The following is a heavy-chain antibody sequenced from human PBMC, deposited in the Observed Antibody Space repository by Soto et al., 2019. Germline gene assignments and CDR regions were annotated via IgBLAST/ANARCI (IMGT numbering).Heavy chain of an antibody. J-gene: IGHJ3*02. CDR3: ARTGNYAFDI. Sequence: TGGSQRVSCAAAGLNFSSYGMSWVRQDTGKGLEWVANIEQDGSEKYYVDSVKGRFTISRDNAKNSLYLQMNSLRAEDTAVYYCARTGNYAFDIWGQGTMVTVSS. CDR1: GLNFSSYG. D-gene: IGHD4-4*01. V-gene: IGHV3-7*01. CDR2: IEQDGSEK.